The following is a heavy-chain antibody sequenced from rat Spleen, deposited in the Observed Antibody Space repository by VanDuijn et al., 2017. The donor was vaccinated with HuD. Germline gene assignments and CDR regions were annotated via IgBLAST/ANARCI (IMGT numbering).Heavy chain of an antibody. CDR1: GFNFNEYW. CDR3: TRGGLYYFDY. J-gene: IGHJ2*01. Sequence: EVKLVESGGGLVQPGRSLKLSCAASGFNFNEYWMGWVRQAPGKGLKWIGEINKDSSIIKYSPSLKDKFTISRDNAQNTLYLQMSKLGSEDTAIYYCTRGGLYYFDYWGQGVMVTVSS. V-gene: IGHV4-2*01. CDR2: INKDSSII.